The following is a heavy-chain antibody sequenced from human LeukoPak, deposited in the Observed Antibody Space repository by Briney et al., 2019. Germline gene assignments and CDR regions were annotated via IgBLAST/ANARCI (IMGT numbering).Heavy chain of an antibody. CDR1: GDSVSSGSYF. CDR2: INHSGST. Sequence: PSETLSLSCSVSGDSVSSGSYFWSWIRQPPGKGLEWIGEINHSGSTNYNPSLKSRVTISVDTSKNQFSLKLSSVTAADTAVYYCARLAVSAFIAAAGRRRLNWFDPWGQGTLVTVSS. J-gene: IGHJ5*02. D-gene: IGHD6-13*01. V-gene: IGHV4-39*07. CDR3: ARLAVSAFIAAAGRRRLNWFDP.